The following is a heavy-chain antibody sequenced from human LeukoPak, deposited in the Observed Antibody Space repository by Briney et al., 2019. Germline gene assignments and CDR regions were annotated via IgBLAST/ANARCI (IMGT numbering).Heavy chain of an antibody. V-gene: IGHV3-49*03. Sequence: GGSLRLSCTASGFTFGDNAMSWFRQAPGKWLEWVGLIRSKAYGGTTEYAASVKGRFTISRDDSKSIAYLQMNSLKTEDTAVYYCTRDDYGDYGFTDYWGQGTLVTVSS. CDR3: TRDDYGDYGFTDY. J-gene: IGHJ4*02. CDR1: GFTFGDNA. D-gene: IGHD4-17*01. CDR2: IRSKAYGGTT.